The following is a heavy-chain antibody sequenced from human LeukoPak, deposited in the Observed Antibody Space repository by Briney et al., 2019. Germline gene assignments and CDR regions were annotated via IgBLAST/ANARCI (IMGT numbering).Heavy chain of an antibody. D-gene: IGHD5-18*01. CDR3: ARGGYSYSDAFDI. CDR1: GFTFSSYA. V-gene: IGHV3-30-3*01. Sequence: GGSLRLSSAASGFTFSSYAMHWVRQAPGKGLEWVAVISYDGSNKYYADSVKGRFTISRDNSKNTLYLQMNSLRAEDTAVYYCARGGYSYSDAFDIWGQGTMVTVSS. J-gene: IGHJ3*02. CDR2: ISYDGSNK.